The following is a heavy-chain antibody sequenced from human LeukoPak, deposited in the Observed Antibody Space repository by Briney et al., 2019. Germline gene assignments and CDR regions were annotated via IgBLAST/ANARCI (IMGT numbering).Heavy chain of an antibody. Sequence: GGSLRLSCAASGFTFSSYWMSWVRQAPGKGLEWVAVISYDGSNKYYADSVKGRFTISRDNSKNTLYLQMNSLRAEDTAVYYCAKGAVSGWYKGWFDPWGQGTLVTVSS. CDR3: AKGAVSGWYKGWFDP. CDR1: GFTFSSYW. J-gene: IGHJ5*02. V-gene: IGHV3-30*18. CDR2: ISYDGSNK. D-gene: IGHD6-19*01.